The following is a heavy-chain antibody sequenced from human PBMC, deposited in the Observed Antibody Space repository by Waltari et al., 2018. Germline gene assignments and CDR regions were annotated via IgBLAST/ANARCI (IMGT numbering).Heavy chain of an antibody. CDR3: ARVGYCSGGSCLKFDY. J-gene: IGHJ4*02. CDR2: IYHSGST. D-gene: IGHD2-15*01. V-gene: IGHV4-38-2*01. Sequence: QVQLQESGPGLVKPSETLSLTCAVPGYSISSGYYWGWIRQPPGKGLEWIGSIYHSGSTYYNPSLKSRVTISVDTSKNQFSLKLSSVTAADTAVYYCARVGYCSGGSCLKFDYWGQGTLVTVSS. CDR1: GYSISSGYY.